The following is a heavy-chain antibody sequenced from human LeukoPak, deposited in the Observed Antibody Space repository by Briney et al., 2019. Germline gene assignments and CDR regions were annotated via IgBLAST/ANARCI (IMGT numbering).Heavy chain of an antibody. CDR3: ASYCSGGSCYSLLGFDY. CDR2: IYYSGST. V-gene: IGHV4-39*07. CDR1: GGSISSSSYY. Sequence: SETLSLTCTVSGGSISSSSYYWGWIRQPPGKGLEWIGSIYYSGSTYYNPSLKSRVTISVDTSKNQFSLKLSSVTAADTAVYYCASYCSGGSCYSLLGFDYWGQGTLVTVSS. D-gene: IGHD2-15*01. J-gene: IGHJ4*02.